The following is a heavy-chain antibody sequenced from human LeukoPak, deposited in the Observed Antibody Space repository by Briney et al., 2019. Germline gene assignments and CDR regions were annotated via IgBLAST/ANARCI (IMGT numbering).Heavy chain of an antibody. CDR2: INPTGDST. CDR1: GYTFTNYY. J-gene: IGHJ4*02. CDR3: ARVDGPEG. V-gene: IGHV1-46*01. D-gene: IGHD1-14*01. Sequence: ASVKVSCKASGYTFTNYYIHWVRQAPGQGLEWMGIINPTGDSTSYAQKFQARVTMTRDTSTNTVYMELSSLRSEDTAVYYCARVDGPEGWGQGTLVTVSS.